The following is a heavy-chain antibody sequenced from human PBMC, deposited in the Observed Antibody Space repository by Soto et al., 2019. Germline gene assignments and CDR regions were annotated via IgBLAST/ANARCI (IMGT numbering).Heavy chain of an antibody. V-gene: IGHV4-59*08. CDR3: ARRYGYSFDY. CDR1: GGSFSPNY. D-gene: IGHD1-1*01. J-gene: IGHJ4*02. Sequence: SETLSLTCTVSGGSFSPNYWGWFRQPPGKGLEWVGYIYYGGTTSYNPSLKSRVTISLETSKNQFSLKLSSVTAADTAVYYCARRYGYSFDYWGQGTLVTVSS. CDR2: IYYGGTT.